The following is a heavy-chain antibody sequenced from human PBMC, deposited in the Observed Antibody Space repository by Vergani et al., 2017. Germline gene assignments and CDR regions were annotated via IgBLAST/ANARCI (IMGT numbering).Heavy chain of an antibody. CDR1: GFTFSNAW. D-gene: IGHD1-1*01. Sequence: EVQLVESGGGLVKPGGSLRLSCAASGFTFSNAWMSWVRPAPGKGLEWVGRIKSKTDGGTTDYAAPVKGRFTISSDDSKSYLYLQMNSLQTEDTALYYCVRVKGSNWNDHLYDIWGQGTLVTVSS. CDR3: VRVKGSNWNDHLYDI. V-gene: IGHV3-15*05. CDR2: IKSKTDGGTT. J-gene: IGHJ3*02.